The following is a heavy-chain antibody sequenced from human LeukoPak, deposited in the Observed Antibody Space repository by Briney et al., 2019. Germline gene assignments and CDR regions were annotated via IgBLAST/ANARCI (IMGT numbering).Heavy chain of an antibody. V-gene: IGHV3-66*01. D-gene: IGHD6-13*01. J-gene: IGHJ4*02. CDR1: GFSVSSNY. Sequence: GESLRLSCAVSGFSVSSNYMSWVRQAPGKGLEWVSVVYTSGSTFYADSVKGGFTISRDNSKNTLFLQMNSLRAEDTAVYYCARELLAAAGPKNDYWGQGTLVTVSS. CDR3: ARELLAAAGPKNDY. CDR2: VYTSGST.